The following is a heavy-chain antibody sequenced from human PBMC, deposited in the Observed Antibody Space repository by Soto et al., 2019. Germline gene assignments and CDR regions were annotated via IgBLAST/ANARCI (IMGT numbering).Heavy chain of an antibody. Sequence: VQLVESGGGLVKPGGSLRLSCEGSGFIFSNNGMHWVRQAPGKGLEWVAFMSYDGSAKFLADSVKGRFTISRDNSKSTLFLHMSSLRAEDTAMYYCAIVRVADSPLDHWGQGTLVTVSS. V-gene: IGHV3-30*02. CDR2: MSYDGSAK. CDR1: GFIFSNNG. J-gene: IGHJ4*02. D-gene: IGHD3-10*02. CDR3: AIVRVADSPLDH.